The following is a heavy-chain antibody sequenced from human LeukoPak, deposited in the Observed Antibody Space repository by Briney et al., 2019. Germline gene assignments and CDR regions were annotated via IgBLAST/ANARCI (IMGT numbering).Heavy chain of an antibody. J-gene: IGHJ4*02. Sequence: GGSLRLPCAASGFTFSIHSMRCARQAPGGGAEWVSTISGGGGNIYYLDSVTGRFTISRDNDKNTLYLQMNSLRAEDTAIYYCASMVRGVYLDYWGQGTLVTASS. V-gene: IGHV3-23*01. CDR3: ASMVRGVYLDY. D-gene: IGHD3-10*01. CDR2: ISGGGGNI. CDR1: GFTFSIHS.